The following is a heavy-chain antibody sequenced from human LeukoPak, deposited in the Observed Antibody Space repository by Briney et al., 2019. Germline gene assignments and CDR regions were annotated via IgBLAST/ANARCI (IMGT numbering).Heavy chain of an antibody. V-gene: IGHV3-48*02. CDR1: GFTFSTYS. Sequence: PGGSLRLSCAASGFTFSTYSMNWVRQAPGKGLEWVSYISSRSSTIYYADSVKGRFTISRYNAENSLYLQMNSLRDEDTAVYYCARYLILDYWGQGTLVTVSS. CDR2: ISSRSSTI. CDR3: ARYLILDY. J-gene: IGHJ4*02. D-gene: IGHD2-21*01.